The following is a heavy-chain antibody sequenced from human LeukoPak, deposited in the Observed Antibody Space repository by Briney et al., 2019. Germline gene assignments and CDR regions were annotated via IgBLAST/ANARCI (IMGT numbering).Heavy chain of an antibody. D-gene: IGHD4-17*01. Sequence: PGGSLRLSCAASGFTFSDYYMSWIRQAPGKGLEWVSYISSSSSYTNYADSVKGRFTISRDNAKNSLYLQMNSLRAEDTAVYYCARGYDYGDLEIPLRYWGQGALVTVSS. J-gene: IGHJ4*02. V-gene: IGHV3-11*06. CDR2: ISSSSSYT. CDR1: GFTFSDYY. CDR3: ARGYDYGDLEIPLRY.